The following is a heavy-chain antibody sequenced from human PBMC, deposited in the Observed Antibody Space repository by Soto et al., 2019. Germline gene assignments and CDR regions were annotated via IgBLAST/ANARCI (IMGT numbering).Heavy chain of an antibody. CDR3: DRGEGTTDYDNSGYSNNFEP. D-gene: IGHD3-22*01. CDR1: GDSISSGKNY. J-gene: IGHJ5*02. V-gene: IGHV4-30-4*01. CDR2: FYYSGTT. Sequence: QVQLQESGPGLVKPAQTLSLTCTVSGDSISSGKNYWSWIRQTPGKCLEWIVYFYYSGTTYEKESLKSRLIMSVDTSTSPFSLKLTSVTAADTAVYYGDRGEGTTDYDNSGYSNNFEPWGQGALDTVSS.